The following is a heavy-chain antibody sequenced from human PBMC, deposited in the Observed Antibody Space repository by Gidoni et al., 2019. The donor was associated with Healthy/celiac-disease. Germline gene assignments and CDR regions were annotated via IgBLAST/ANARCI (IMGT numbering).Heavy chain of an antibody. J-gene: IGHJ4*02. CDR2: ISSSSSYT. CDR3: ARERYGDYALDY. D-gene: IGHD4-17*01. V-gene: IGHV3-11*05. CDR1: GFTFSDYY. Sequence: QVQLVESGGGLVKPGGSLRLSCPASGFTFSDYYMSWIRQAPGKGLEWVSYISSSSSYTNYADSVKGRFTISRDNAKNSLYLQMNSLRAEDTAVYYCARERYGDYALDYWGQGTLVTVSS.